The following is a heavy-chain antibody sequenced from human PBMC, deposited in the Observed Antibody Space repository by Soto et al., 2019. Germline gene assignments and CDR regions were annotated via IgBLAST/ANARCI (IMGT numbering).Heavy chain of an antibody. J-gene: IGHJ4*02. Sequence: LRLSCAVSGFTFSAYAMNGVRHAPVKGLEWFSLMSGNGGRIVYADSVKGRFTISRDNSKNTLYLQMNSLRLEDTAVYYCVKDPVSGGSGGAWFDYWGPGTLVTVS. D-gene: IGHD2-21*02. CDR3: VKDPVSGGSGGAWFDY. CDR1: GFTFSAYA. V-gene: IGHV3-23*01. CDR2: MSGNGGRI.